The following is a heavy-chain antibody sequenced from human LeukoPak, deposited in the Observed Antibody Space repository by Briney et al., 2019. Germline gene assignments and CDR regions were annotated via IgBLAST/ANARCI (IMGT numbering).Heavy chain of an antibody. CDR1: NASISSNTYY. Sequence: NPSETLSLTCTVSNASISSNTYYRAWICQPPGKGLKYIGSINYRGSTYYNPSLKSRVTMSVDTSKKQFSLKLSSVTAADTAVYYCARHAVEAASRWFDPWGQGTLVTVSS. V-gene: IGHV4-39*01. CDR2: INYRGST. CDR3: ARHAVEAASRWFDP. D-gene: IGHD1-1*01. J-gene: IGHJ5*02.